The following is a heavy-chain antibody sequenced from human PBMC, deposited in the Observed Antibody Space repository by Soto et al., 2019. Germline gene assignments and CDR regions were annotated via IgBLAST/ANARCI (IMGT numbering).Heavy chain of an antibody. D-gene: IGHD5-12*01. V-gene: IGHV3-33*01. Sequence: QVQLVESGGGVVQPGRSLRLSCAASGFTFSSYGMHWVRQAPGKGLEWVAVIWYDGSNKYYADSVKGRFTISRDNSKNTLYLQMNSLRAEDTAVYYGAREWLRGYSGYDPNYYFDYWGQGTLVTVSS. CDR3: AREWLRGYSGYDPNYYFDY. CDR1: GFTFSSYG. J-gene: IGHJ4*02. CDR2: IWYDGSNK.